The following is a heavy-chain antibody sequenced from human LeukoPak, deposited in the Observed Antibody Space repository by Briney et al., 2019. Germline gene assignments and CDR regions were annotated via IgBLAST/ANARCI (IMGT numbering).Heavy chain of an antibody. V-gene: IGHV4-39*01. Sequence: PSETLSLTCTVSGGSISSGDYYWSWIRQPPGKGLEWIGSIYYSGSTYYNPSLKSRVTISVDTSKNQFSLKLSSVTAADTAVYYCARQSVGWFGEFQPNWFDPWGQGTLVTVSS. CDR3: ARQSVGWFGEFQPNWFDP. D-gene: IGHD3-10*01. J-gene: IGHJ5*02. CDR2: IYYSGST. CDR1: GGSISSGDYY.